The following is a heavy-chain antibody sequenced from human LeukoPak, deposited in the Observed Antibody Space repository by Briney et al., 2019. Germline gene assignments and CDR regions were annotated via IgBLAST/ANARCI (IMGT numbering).Heavy chain of an antibody. J-gene: IGHJ5*02. V-gene: IGHV3-23*01. CDR3: TTTIVGVTTWFDP. D-gene: IGHD1-26*01. Sequence: GGSLRLSCAASGFTFSSYAMSWVRQAPGKGLEWVSAISGSGGSTYYADSVKGRFTISRDNSKNTLYLQMNSLKTEDTAVYYCTTTIVGVTTWFDPWGQGTLVTVSS. CDR1: GFTFSSYA. CDR2: ISGSGGST.